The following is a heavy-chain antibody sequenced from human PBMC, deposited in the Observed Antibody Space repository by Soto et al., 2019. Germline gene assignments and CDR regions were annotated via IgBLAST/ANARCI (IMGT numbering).Heavy chain of an antibody. CDR2: ISYDGSNK. Sequence: QEQLVESGGGVVQPGRSLTLSCAGSGFTFSSYAMHWVRQAPGKGLEWVAVISYDGSNKYYADSVKGRFTISRDNSKNTLYLQMNSLRAEDTAVYYCARAITVTTLRGAFDIWGQGTMVTVSS. J-gene: IGHJ3*02. CDR1: GFTFSSYA. CDR3: ARAITVTTLRGAFDI. D-gene: IGHD4-17*01. V-gene: IGHV3-30-3*01.